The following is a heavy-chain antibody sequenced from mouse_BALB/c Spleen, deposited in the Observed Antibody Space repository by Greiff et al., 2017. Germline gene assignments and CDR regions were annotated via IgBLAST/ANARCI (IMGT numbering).Heavy chain of an antibody. V-gene: IGHV5-4*02. Sequence: EVHLVESGGGLVKPGGSLKLSCAASGFTFSDYYMYWVRQTPEKRLEWVATISDGGSYTYYPDSVKGRFTISRDNAKNNLYLQMSSLKSEDTAMYYCARGDYGYDDGYAMDYWGQGTSVTVSS. CDR1: GFTFSDYY. CDR2: ISDGGSYT. J-gene: IGHJ4*01. CDR3: ARGDYGYDDGYAMDY. D-gene: IGHD2-2*01.